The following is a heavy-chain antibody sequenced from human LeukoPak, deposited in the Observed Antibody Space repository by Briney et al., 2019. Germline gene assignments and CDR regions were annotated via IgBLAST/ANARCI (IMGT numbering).Heavy chain of an antibody. CDR3: TRGRLGELSLSPTDY. CDR2: INPNSGGT. V-gene: IGHV1-2*02. Sequence: ASVKVSCKASGGTFSSYAISWVRQAPGQGLEWMGWINPNSGGTDYAQKFQGRVTMTRDTSISTAYMELSRLTSDDTAVYYCTRGRLGELSLSPTDYWGQGTLVTVSS. CDR1: GGTFSSYA. J-gene: IGHJ4*02. D-gene: IGHD3-16*02.